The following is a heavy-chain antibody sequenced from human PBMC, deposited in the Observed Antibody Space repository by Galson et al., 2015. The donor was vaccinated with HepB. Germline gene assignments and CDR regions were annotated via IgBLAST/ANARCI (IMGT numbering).Heavy chain of an antibody. CDR2: ITPLFGTA. D-gene: IGHD6-13*01. J-gene: IGHJ4*02. Sequence: SVKVSCKASGGTFSRYTISWVRQAPGQGLVWMGGITPLFGTAKYAQKFQGRVTITADESTSTVYMDLTSLRSEDTALYYCAREGIAAAANPVDYWGQGTLVTVSS. V-gene: IGHV1-69*13. CDR1: GGTFSRYT. CDR3: AREGIAAAANPVDY.